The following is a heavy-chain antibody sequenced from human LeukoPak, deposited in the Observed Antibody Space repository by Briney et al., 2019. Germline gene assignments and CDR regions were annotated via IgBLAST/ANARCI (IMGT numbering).Heavy chain of an antibody. Sequence: PSETLSLTCTVSGGSISSYYWSWIRQRPGKGLEWIGFIYYSGSTKYNPSLKSRVTISVDTSKNQFSLKLTSVTAADTAVYYCARYGSGSYSDDHFQHWGQGTLVTVSS. V-gene: IGHV4-59*08. D-gene: IGHD3-10*01. CDR1: GGSISSYY. J-gene: IGHJ1*01. CDR3: ARYGSGSYSDDHFQH. CDR2: IYYSGST.